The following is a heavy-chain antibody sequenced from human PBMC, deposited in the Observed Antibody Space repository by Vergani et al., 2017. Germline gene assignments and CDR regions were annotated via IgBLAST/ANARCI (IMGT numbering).Heavy chain of an antibody. Sequence: QVQLVQSGAEVKKPGSSVKVSCKASGGTFSSYAISWVRQAPGQGLEWMGGIIHIFGTANYAQKFQGRVTITADESTSTAYMELSSLRSEDTAVYYCARGRLVTTVTTGGYYYYYMDVWGKGTTVTVSS. J-gene: IGHJ6*03. CDR1: GGTFSSYA. CDR3: ARGRLVTTVTTGGYYYYYMDV. CDR2: IIHIFGTA. D-gene: IGHD4-17*01. V-gene: IGHV1-69*01.